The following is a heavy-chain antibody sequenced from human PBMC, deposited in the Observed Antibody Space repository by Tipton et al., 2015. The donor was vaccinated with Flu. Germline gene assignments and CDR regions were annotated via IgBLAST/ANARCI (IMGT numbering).Heavy chain of an antibody. CDR1: GGSISGYY. CDR2: NYYSGST. V-gene: IGHV4-59*12. J-gene: IGHJ3*02. Sequence: TLSLTCTVSGGSISGYYWTWIRQPPGKGLEWIGYNYYSGSTNYNPSLKSRVTISVDTSKNQFSLMLSSVTAADTAVYYCARGLGVVVAVAFDIWGPRDNDHRLF. CDR3: ARGLGVVVAVAFDI. D-gene: IGHD2-15*01.